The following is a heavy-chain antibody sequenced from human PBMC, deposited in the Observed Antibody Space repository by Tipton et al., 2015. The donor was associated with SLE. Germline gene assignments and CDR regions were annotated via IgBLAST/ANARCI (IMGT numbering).Heavy chain of an antibody. CDR3: TTGDVVVPAAVYYYYMDV. CDR1: GFTFSNAW. J-gene: IGHJ6*03. D-gene: IGHD2-2*01. Sequence: SLRLSCAASGFTFSNAWMSWVRQAPGKGLEWVGRIKSKTDGGTTDYAAPVKGRFTISRDDSKNTLYLQMNSLKTEDTAVYYCTTGDVVVPAAVYYYYMDVWGKGTTVTVSS. V-gene: IGHV3-15*01. CDR2: IKSKTDGGTT.